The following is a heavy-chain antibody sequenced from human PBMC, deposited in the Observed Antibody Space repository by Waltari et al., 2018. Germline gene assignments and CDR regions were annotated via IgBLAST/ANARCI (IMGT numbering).Heavy chain of an antibody. CDR2: TNEDGTAK. D-gene: IGHD1-7*01. CDR3: ARHWNWAWDY. V-gene: IGHV3-7*01. J-gene: IGHJ4*02. Sequence: EVQLVESGGGLVQPGGSLGLSWLASGFTFSSSWMSWVRQAPGKGLEWVANTNEDGTAKHYVDSVKGRFTISRDNAKNSLYLQMSDLRAEDTAVYYCARHWNWAWDYWGQGTLVTVSS. CDR1: GFTFSSSW.